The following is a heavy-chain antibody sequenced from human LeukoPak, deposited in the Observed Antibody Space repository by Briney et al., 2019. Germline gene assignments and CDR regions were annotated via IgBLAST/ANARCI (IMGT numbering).Heavy chain of an antibody. J-gene: IGHJ4*02. D-gene: IGHD2-2*01. CDR1: GFTFSSYG. V-gene: IGHV3-30*02. CDR3: AKGERGYCSSTTCYAVG. CDR2: IRFDGSNK. Sequence: GGSLRLSCAASGFTFSSYGMHWVRQAPGKGLEWVSFIRFDGSNKFYADSVKGRFTISRDNSKNTLYLQMNSLRVEDTAVYYCAKGERGYCSSTTCYAVGWGQGTLVTVSS.